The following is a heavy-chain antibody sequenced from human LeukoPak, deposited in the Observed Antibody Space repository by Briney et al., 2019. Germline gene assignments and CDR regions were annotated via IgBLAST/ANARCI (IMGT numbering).Heavy chain of an antibody. Sequence: GGSLRPSCAASGFTFSNYWMSWVRQAPGKGLEWVANIKQDGSEKYYVDSVKGRFTISRDNAKNSLYLQMNSLRAEDTAVYYCALQGSPQPNYYYYMDVWGKGTTVTVSS. CDR3: ALQGSPQPNYYYYMDV. J-gene: IGHJ6*03. D-gene: IGHD1-1*01. CDR2: IKQDGSEK. CDR1: GFTFSNYW. V-gene: IGHV3-7*01.